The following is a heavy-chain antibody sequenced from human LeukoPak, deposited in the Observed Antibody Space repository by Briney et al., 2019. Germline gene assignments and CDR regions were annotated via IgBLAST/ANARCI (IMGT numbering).Heavy chain of an antibody. J-gene: IGHJ4*02. D-gene: IGHD5-18*01. CDR2: INHSGST. Sequence: SETLSLTCAVYGGSFSGYYWSWIRQPPGKGLEWIGEINHSGSTNYNPSLKSRVTISVDTSKNQFSLELNSVTAADTAVYYCARVGGENSGYRYYFDFWGQGTLVTVSS. CDR1: GGSFSGYY. CDR3: ARVGGENSGYRYYFDF. V-gene: IGHV4-34*01.